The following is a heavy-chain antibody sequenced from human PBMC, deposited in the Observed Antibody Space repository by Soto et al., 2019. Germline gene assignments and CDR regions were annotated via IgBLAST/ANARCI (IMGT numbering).Heavy chain of an antibody. V-gene: IGHV3-74*01. D-gene: IGHD2-15*01. CDR2: INSDGSST. J-gene: IGHJ4*02. CDR3: VRTSLVVAAATREDY. CDR1: GFTFSSYW. Sequence: EVQLVESGGGLVQPGESLRLSCAASGFTFSSYWMHWVRQAPGKGLVWVSRINSDGSSTSYAGSVKGRFTISRDNAKNTLYLQMISLMAEDTAVYYCVRTSLVVAAATREDYWGQGTLVTVSS.